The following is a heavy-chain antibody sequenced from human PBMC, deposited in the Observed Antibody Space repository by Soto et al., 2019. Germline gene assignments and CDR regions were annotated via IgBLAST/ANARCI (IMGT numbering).Heavy chain of an antibody. CDR3: AHKKRISEECDYYCYGMEV. D-gene: IGHD6-13*01. Sequence: QITLRESGPTLVKPTETLTLTCTFSGFSLSTRGVGVGWIRQPPGKALEWLALIFWDDDKRYSPALKSRLACTKESSKKQVVLTMTPVEAIDTGTYYCAHKKRISEECDYYCYGMEVWGQGTTVTVSS. CDR1: GFSLSTRGVG. J-gene: IGHJ6*02. V-gene: IGHV2-5*02. CDR2: IFWDDDK.